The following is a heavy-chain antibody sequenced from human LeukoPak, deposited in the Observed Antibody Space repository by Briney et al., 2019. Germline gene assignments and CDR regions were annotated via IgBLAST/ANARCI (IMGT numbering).Heavy chain of an antibody. CDR3: ARAYCSGGSCLELDY. J-gene: IGHJ4*02. CDR2: INWNGGST. D-gene: IGHD2-15*01. Sequence: GGSLRLSCAASGFTFNNYWVNWVRQAPGKGLEWVSGINWNGGSTGYADSVKGRFTISRDNAKNSLYLQMNSLRAEDTALYHCARAYCSGGSCLELDYWGQGTLVTVSS. V-gene: IGHV3-20*01. CDR1: GFTFNNYW.